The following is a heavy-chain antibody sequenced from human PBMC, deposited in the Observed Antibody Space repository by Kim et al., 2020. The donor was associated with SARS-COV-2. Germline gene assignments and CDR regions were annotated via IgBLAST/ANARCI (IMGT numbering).Heavy chain of an antibody. D-gene: IGHD5-12*01. J-gene: IGHJ6*03. CDR2: IYYSGST. CDR3: SRGDRVATIFHYYYYMDV. V-gene: IGHV4-59*01. Sequence: SETLSLTCTVSGGSISSYYWSWIRQPPGKGLEWIGYIYYSGSTNYNPSLKSRVTISVDTSKNQFSLMLSSVTAADTAVDYCSRGDRVATIFHYYYYMDVGGKGTTVTVPS. CDR1: GGSISSYY.